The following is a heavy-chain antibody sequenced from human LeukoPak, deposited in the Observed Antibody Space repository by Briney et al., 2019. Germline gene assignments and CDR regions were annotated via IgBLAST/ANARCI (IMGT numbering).Heavy chain of an antibody. CDR2: IYHSGST. V-gene: IGHV4-38-2*02. CDR1: GYSISSGYY. J-gene: IGHJ6*03. D-gene: IGHD2-15*01. CDR3: ARDHPHVVVVVAATNYYMDV. Sequence: SETLSLTCTVSGYSISSGYYWGWIRQPPGKGLEWIGSIYHSGSTYYNPSLKSRDTISVDTSKNQFSLKLSSVTAADTAVYYCARDHPHVVVVVAATNYYMDVWGKGTTVTVSS.